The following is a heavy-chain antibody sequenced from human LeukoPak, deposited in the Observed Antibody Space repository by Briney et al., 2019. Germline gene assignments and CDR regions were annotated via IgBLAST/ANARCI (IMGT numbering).Heavy chain of an antibody. D-gene: IGHD2-2*01. CDR2: IYYSGST. CDR1: GGSVSSGSYY. Sequence: SETLSLTCTVSGGSVSSGSYYWSWIRQPPGKGLEWNGYIYYSGSTNYNPSLKSRVTISVDTSKNQFSLKLSSVTAADTAVYYCASLYCTRTSCKVDPWGQGTLVTVSS. J-gene: IGHJ5*02. CDR3: ASLYCTRTSCKVDP. V-gene: IGHV4-61*01.